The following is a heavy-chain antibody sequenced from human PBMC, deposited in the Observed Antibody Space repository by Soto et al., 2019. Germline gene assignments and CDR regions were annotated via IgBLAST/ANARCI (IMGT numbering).Heavy chain of an antibody. D-gene: IGHD2-8*01. CDR1: GGSISSYY. CDR2: IYYSGST. V-gene: IGHV4-59*08. Sequence: SETLSLTCTVSGGSISSYYWSWIRQPPGKGLEWIGYIYYSGSTNYNPSLKSRVTLSVDTSKNQFSLKLSSVTAADTAVYYCARLIDCTNGVCFNYYYYMDVWGKGTTVTVSS. CDR3: ARLIDCTNGVCFNYYYYMDV. J-gene: IGHJ6*03.